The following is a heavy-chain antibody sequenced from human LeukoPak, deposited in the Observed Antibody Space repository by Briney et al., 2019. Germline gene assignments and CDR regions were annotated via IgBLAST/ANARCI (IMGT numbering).Heavy chain of an antibody. J-gene: IGHJ4*02. V-gene: IGHV7-4-1*02. D-gene: IGHD3-22*01. CDR2: INTNTGNP. Sequence: ASVKVSCKASGYTFTGYYMHWVRQAPGQGLEWMGWINTNTGNPTYAQGFTGRFVFSLDTSVSTAYLQISSLKAEDTAVYYCARDPDPTYYDSSGYYSFDYWGQGTLVTVSS. CDR3: ARDPDPTYYDSSGYYSFDY. CDR1: GYTFTGYY.